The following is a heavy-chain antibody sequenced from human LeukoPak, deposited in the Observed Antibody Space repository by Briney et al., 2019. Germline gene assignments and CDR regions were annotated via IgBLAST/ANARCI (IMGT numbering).Heavy chain of an antibody. CDR3: ARAYYYGSGSYYDY. Sequence: SVKVSCKASGGTFSSYAISWVRQAPGQGLEWMGGIIPIFGTANYAQKFQGRVTITADESTSTAYMELSSLRSEDTAVYYCARAYYYGSGSYYDYWGQGTPVTVCS. CDR2: IIPIFGTA. CDR1: GGTFSSYA. D-gene: IGHD3-10*01. V-gene: IGHV1-69*01. J-gene: IGHJ4*02.